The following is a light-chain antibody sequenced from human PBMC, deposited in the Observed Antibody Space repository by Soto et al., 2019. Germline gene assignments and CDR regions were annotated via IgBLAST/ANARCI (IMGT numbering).Light chain of an antibody. CDR1: QSLRSS. CDR3: QQYSSLWT. Sequence: ETMMTQSPDTLSMSLGERATLSCRASQSLRSSLAWYQQKPGQAPRLLIYDASTRATGIPARFSGSGSGTDFTLTSSGLEPEDFAVYYCQQYSSLWTFGQGTKVDIK. J-gene: IGKJ1*01. V-gene: IGKV3-15*01. CDR2: DAS.